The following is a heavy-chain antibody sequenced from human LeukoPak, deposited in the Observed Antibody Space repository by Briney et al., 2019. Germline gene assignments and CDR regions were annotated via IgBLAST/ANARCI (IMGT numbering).Heavy chain of an antibody. V-gene: IGHV3-23*01. D-gene: IGHD3-9*01. CDR3: AKRAPLLFDWLFFDY. Sequence: GGSLRLSCAASGFSFSSYAMNWVRQAPGEGLEWVSAITGSGDSTYYADSVKGRFTISRDNSKNTLYLQMNSLRAEDTAVYYCAKRAPLLFDWLFFDYWGQGTLVTVSS. CDR1: GFSFSSYA. J-gene: IGHJ4*02. CDR2: ITGSGDST.